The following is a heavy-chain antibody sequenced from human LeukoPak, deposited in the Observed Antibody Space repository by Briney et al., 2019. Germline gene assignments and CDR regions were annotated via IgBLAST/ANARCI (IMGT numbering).Heavy chain of an antibody. D-gene: IGHD6-13*01. CDR1: GGSISSSSYY. Sequence: SETLSLTCTVSGGSISSSSYYWGWIRQPPGKGLEWIGSIYYSGSTYYNPSLKSRVTISVDTSKNQFSLKLSSVTAADTAVYYCARDLRAYSSSRQRSNWFDPWGQGTLVTVSS. V-gene: IGHV4-39*07. CDR3: ARDLRAYSSSRQRSNWFDP. CDR2: IYYSGST. J-gene: IGHJ5*02.